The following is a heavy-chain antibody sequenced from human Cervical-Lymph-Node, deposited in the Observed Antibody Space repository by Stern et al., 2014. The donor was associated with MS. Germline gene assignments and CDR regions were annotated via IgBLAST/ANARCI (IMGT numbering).Heavy chain of an antibody. V-gene: IGHV3-21*01. CDR2: ISSSSSYI. J-gene: IGHJ3*02. Sequence: EVHLVESGGGLVKPGGSLRLSCAASGFTFSRNSMNWVRQAPGKGLEWVSSISSSSSYIYYADSVKGRFTISRDNAKNSLYLQMNSLRAEDTAVYYCARDQGGKYYDSSGYYSDAFDIWGQGTMVTVSS. CDR3: ARDQGGKYYDSSGYYSDAFDI. CDR1: GFTFSRNS. D-gene: IGHD3-22*01.